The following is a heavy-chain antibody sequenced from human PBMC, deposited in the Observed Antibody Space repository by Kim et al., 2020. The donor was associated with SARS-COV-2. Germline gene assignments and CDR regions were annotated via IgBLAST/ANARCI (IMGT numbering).Heavy chain of an antibody. Sequence: GESLRLSCAASGFAFSSYAMSWVRQAPGKGLEWVSGISGRGDNTYYADSVKGRFSISRDNSRNTLYLQMNSLRAEDTAVYYCAGRRYSSSWYILDYWGQGTLVTVSS. CDR3: AGRRYSSSWYILDY. CDR2: ISGRGDNT. J-gene: IGHJ4*02. D-gene: IGHD6-13*01. CDR1: GFAFSSYA. V-gene: IGHV3-23*01.